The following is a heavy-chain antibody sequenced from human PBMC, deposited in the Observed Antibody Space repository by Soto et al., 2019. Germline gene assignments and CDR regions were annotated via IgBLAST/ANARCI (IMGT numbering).Heavy chain of an antibody. CDR1: GYTFRNYY. Sequence: XSVKVSCKASGYTFRNYYIHWVRQAPGQGLEWMGLINPSGGATSYSQRFQGRVTITKDSSTSTVYMELSSLGSEDTAVYYCGRAFDRSGLSWGQGTLVTVSS. J-gene: IGHJ5*02. CDR3: GRAFDRSGLS. CDR2: INPSGGAT. D-gene: IGHD3-22*01. V-gene: IGHV1-46*01.